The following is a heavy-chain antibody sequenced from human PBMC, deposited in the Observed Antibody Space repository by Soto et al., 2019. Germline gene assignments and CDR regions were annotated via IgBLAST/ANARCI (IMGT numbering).Heavy chain of an antibody. CDR2: INPNSGGT. CDR1: GYTFTDYY. CDR3: ARSEVPEDYGPQTNFRAMDV. Sequence: QVQLVQSGAEVKKPGASVKVSCKASGYTFTDYYIHWVRQAPGQGLEWMGWINPNSGGTNFAQKFQGWIAMTRATSISTAYMDLTRLTSDDTAVYYCARSEVPEDYGPQTNFRAMDVWGQGTTVTVSS. V-gene: IGHV1-2*04. D-gene: IGHD4-17*01. J-gene: IGHJ6*02.